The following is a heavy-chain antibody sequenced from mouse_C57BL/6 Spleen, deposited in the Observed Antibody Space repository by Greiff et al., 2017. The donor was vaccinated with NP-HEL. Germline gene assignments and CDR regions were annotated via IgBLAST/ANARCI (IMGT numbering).Heavy chain of an antibody. CDR1: GFTFSSYG. D-gene: IGHD2-3*01. CDR3: ARLYDGYYIDY. CDR2: ISSGGSYT. V-gene: IGHV5-6*01. Sequence: EVQRVESGGDLVKPGGSLKLSCAASGFTFSSYGMSWVRQTPDKRLEWVATISSGGSYTYYPDSVKGRFTISRDNAKNTLYLQMSSLKSEDTAMYYCARLYDGYYIDYWGQGTTLTVSS. J-gene: IGHJ2*01.